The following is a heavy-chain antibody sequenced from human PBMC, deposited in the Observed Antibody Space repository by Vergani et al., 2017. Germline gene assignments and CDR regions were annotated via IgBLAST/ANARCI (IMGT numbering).Heavy chain of an antibody. CDR3: ASLPPPEGGDLFWFDP. J-gene: IGHJ5*02. D-gene: IGHD2-21*02. Sequence: QVQLQESGPGLVKPSGTLSLTCAVSGGSVSSSHWWTWVRQPPGKGLEWIGEIYHSGSTNYNPSLKSRVTISVDKSKNQFSLKLSSVTAADTAVYYGASLPPPEGGDLFWFDPWGQGTLVTVSS. CDR2: IYHSGST. CDR1: GGSVSSSHW. V-gene: IGHV4-4*02.